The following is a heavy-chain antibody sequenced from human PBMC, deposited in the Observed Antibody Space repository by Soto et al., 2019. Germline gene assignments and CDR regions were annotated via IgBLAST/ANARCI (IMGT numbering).Heavy chain of an antibody. CDR3: AREDGTTGGFDY. CDR1: GGSISSGGYS. V-gene: IGHV4-30-2*01. D-gene: IGHD4-17*01. J-gene: IGHJ4*02. CDR2: IYNSGST. Sequence: SETLSLTCAVSGGSISSGGYSWSWIRQPRGKGLECIEYIYNSGSTYYNPPLKSRVTISVATSKNQFSLKLSSVTAADTAVYYCAREDGTTGGFDYWGQGTLVTVSS.